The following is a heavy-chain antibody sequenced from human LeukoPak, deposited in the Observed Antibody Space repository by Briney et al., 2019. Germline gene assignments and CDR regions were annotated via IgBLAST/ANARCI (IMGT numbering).Heavy chain of an antibody. CDR2: IYSGGST. Sequence: GGSLRLSCAASGFTFSNYWMHWVRQAPGKGLEWVSVIYSGGSTYYADSVRGRFTISRDNSKNTLYLQMNSLRAEDTAVYYCARIGGGYYFDYWGQGTLVTVSS. V-gene: IGHV3-53*01. CDR1: GFTFSNYW. D-gene: IGHD3-16*01. J-gene: IGHJ4*02. CDR3: ARIGGGYYFDY.